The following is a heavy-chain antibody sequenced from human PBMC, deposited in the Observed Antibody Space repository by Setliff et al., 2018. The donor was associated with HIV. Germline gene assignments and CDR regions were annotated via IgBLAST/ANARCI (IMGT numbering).Heavy chain of an antibody. CDR1: GFIFSDSW. J-gene: IGHJ5*02. CDR2: IKKDGREK. V-gene: IGHV3-7*03. Sequence: GGSLRLSCGASGFIFSDSWMDWVRQAPGKGLEWVANIKKDGREKYYVDSVKGRFTISRDNARTSLYLEMSSLRVEDTAVYFCASMWKVGAWGRGTLVTVSS. CDR3: ASMWKVGA. D-gene: IGHD1-26*01.